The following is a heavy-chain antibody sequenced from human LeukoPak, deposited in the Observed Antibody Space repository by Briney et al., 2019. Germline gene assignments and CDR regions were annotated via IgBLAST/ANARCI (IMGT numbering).Heavy chain of an antibody. V-gene: IGHV1-2*02. Sequence: ASVKVSCKTSGYTFTGYYMHWVRQAPGQGLEWMGWINPNTGGTNYAQKFQGRVTMTSDTSISTAYMELSSLKSDDTAMYYCARAPMIGVVFPPRLDFWGQGTLVTVSS. CDR2: INPNTGGT. CDR3: ARAPMIGVVFPPRLDF. J-gene: IGHJ4*02. CDR1: GYTFTGYY. D-gene: IGHD3-22*01.